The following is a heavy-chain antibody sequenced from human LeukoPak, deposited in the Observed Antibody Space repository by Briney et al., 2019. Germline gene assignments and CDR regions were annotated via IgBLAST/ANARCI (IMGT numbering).Heavy chain of an antibody. CDR1: GFTFSSYG. CDR3: AKRRYDTSSLDWFDL. J-gene: IGHJ5*02. D-gene: IGHD6-13*01. V-gene: IGHV3-23*01. CDR2: ISASGANT. Sequence: GGSLRLSCAASGFTFSSYGMSWVRQAPGKGLEWVSTISASGANTYYADSVKGRFTISRDNSKSTLYLQMNSLRVEDAAVYYCAKRRYDTSSLDWFDLWGQGTLVTVSS.